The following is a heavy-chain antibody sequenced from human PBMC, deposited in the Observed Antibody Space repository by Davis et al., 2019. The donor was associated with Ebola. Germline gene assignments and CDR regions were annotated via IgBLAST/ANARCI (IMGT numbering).Heavy chain of an antibody. CDR2: INHRGST. V-gene: IGHV4-34*01. CDR3: ARGDLRRSYSDSSIAFDI. CDR1: GGSFSDYY. J-gene: IGHJ3*02. Sequence: SETLSLTCAVYGGSFSDYYWTWIRQPPGKGLEWIGEINHRGSTNYNPSLKSRVTISIDTSENHSSLKMSSVTAADTAVYYCARGDLRRSYSDSSIAFDIWGQGTMVTVSS. D-gene: IGHD6-13*01.